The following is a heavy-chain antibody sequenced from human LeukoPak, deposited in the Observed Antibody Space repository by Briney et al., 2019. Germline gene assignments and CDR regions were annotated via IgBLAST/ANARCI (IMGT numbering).Heavy chain of an antibody. CDR2: ISGSGGST. Sequence: PGGSLRLSCAASGFTFSSYAMSWVRQAPGKGLEWVSAISGSGGSTYYADSVKGRFTISRDNSKHTLYLQMNSLRAEDTAVYYCATLHPGRDCSSTSCYTPRGYYYYMDVWGKGTTVTVSS. D-gene: IGHD2-2*02. V-gene: IGHV3-23*01. J-gene: IGHJ6*03. CDR3: ATLHPGRDCSSTSCYTPRGYYYYMDV. CDR1: GFTFSSYA.